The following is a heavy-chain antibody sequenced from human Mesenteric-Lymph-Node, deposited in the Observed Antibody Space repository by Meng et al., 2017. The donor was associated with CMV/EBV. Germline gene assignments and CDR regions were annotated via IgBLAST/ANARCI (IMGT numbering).Heavy chain of an antibody. CDR3: ARDDIVARLGSLPGDY. CDR2: VKQDGSEK. V-gene: IGHV3-7*01. CDR1: GFTFSSYW. J-gene: IGHJ4*02. D-gene: IGHD6-6*01. Sequence: GGSLRLSCAASGFTFSSYWMNWVRQAPGKGLEWVANVKQDGSEKYYVDPVKGRFTISRDNTKNSLYLQMNSLRAEDTAVYYCARDDIVARLGSLPGDYWGQGTLVTVSS.